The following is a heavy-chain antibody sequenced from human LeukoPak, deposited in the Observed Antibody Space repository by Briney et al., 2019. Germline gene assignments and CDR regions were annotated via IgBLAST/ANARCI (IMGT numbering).Heavy chain of an antibody. Sequence: RPSETLSLTCTVYGGPLTISYWSWIRQPPGRGLEWVGYIYYTGVTNYHPSLAGRVSMSLDMSKNLISLNLDSVTAADTAVYYCVRGERCGGDCSSRQQWGQGTLVTVSS. CDR2: IYYTGVT. CDR3: VRGERCGGDCSSRQQ. CDR1: GGPLTISY. V-gene: IGHV4-59*13. D-gene: IGHD2-21*02. J-gene: IGHJ1*01.